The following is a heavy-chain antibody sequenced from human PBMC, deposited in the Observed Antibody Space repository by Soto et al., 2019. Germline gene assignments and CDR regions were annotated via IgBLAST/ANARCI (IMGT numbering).Heavy chain of an antibody. Sequence: QVPLVQSGAEVKKPGASVKVSCKASGYTFTTYGITWVRQAPGQGLEWMGWISSYNGHTNYAQKLQGRVTMTTDTSTSTAYMVLRSLKSDDTAVYYCARRQSGSYRNFDYWGQGTLVTVSS. CDR1: GYTFTTYG. J-gene: IGHJ4*02. V-gene: IGHV1-18*01. CDR2: ISSYNGHT. CDR3: ARRQSGSYRNFDY. D-gene: IGHD1-26*01.